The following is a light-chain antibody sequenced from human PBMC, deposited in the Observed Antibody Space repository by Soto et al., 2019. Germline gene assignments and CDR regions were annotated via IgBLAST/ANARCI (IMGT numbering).Light chain of an antibody. CDR2: KAS. CDR1: QGIRND. V-gene: IGKV1-5*03. CDR3: QHYNSYSEA. J-gene: IGKJ1*01. Sequence: DIQMTQSPSSLSASLGDRVTITCGASQGIRNDLGWYQQKTGKAPKLLIYKASTLKSGVPSRFSGSGSGTEFNLTISSLQTDDFATYYCQHYNSYSEAFGQGTKVDIK.